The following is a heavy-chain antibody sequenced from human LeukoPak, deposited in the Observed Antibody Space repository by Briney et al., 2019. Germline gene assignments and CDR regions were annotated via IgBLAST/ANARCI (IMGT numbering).Heavy chain of an antibody. V-gene: IGHV5-51*01. J-gene: IGHJ4*02. CDR3: ARRIAAAGPGQLVYYFDY. CDR1: GYSFTSYW. Sequence: GASLKISCKGSGYSFTSYWIGWVRQMPGKGLEWMGIIYPGDSDTRYSPSFQGQVTISADKSISTAYLQWSSLKASDTAMYYCARRIAAAGPGQLVYYFDYWGQGTLVTVSS. CDR2: IYPGDSDT. D-gene: IGHD6-13*01.